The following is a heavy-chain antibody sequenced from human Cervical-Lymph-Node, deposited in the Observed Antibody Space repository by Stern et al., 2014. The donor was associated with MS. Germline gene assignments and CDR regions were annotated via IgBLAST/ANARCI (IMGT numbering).Heavy chain of an antibody. CDR1: GYTFTELS. CDR2: FDPEDGET. Sequence: VQLVQSGAEVMKPGASVKVSCKVSGYTFTELSMHWVRQAPGKGLEWMGAFDPEDGETIYAQNFQGRVTMTEDASTDTAYMELSSLRSEDTAVYYCATDLVVVSGLDYWGQGTLVTVSS. J-gene: IGHJ4*02. V-gene: IGHV1-24*01. D-gene: IGHD3-22*01. CDR3: ATDLVVVSGLDY.